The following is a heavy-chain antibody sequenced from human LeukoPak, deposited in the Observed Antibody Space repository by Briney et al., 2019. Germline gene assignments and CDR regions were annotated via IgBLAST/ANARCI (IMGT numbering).Heavy chain of an antibody. CDR1: GYTFTSYG. D-gene: IGHD6-13*01. CDR2: ISAYNGNT. CDR3: ARDAQGVAAAGGIFDY. Sequence: ASVKVSCKASGYTFTSYGISWVRQAPGQGLEWMGWISAYNGNTNYAQKLQGRVTMTTDTSTSTAYMELRSLRSDDTAVYYCARDAQGVAAAGGIFDYWGQGTLVTVSS. V-gene: IGHV1-18*01. J-gene: IGHJ4*02.